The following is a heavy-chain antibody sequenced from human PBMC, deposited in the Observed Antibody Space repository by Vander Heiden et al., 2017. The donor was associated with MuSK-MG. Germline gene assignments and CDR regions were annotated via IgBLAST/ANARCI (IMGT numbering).Heavy chain of an antibody. CDR3: ASENNYGGSSGYYYGKWCDP. CDR1: GFTFSRYS. CDR2: ISSSSSDI. Sequence: EVQLVESGGGLVKPGGSLRLSCAASGFTFSRYSMNGVRQAPGKGLEWVSSISSSSSDIYYADSGKGRFTISRDNAKNSLYLQMNSLRAEDTAVYYCASENNYGGSSGYYYGKWCDPWCEG. J-gene: IGHJ5*02. V-gene: IGHV3-21*01. D-gene: IGHD3-22*01.